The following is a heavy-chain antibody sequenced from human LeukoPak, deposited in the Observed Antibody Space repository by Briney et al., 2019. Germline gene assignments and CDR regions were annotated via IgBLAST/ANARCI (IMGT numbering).Heavy chain of an antibody. CDR1: GYIFTDLS. J-gene: IGHJ5*01. V-gene: IGHV1-24*01. Sequence: ASVKVSCKVSGYIFTDLSTHWVRQAPGKGLEWMGGFDPEDDKPIYAEKFQGRVSMTEDTSTDTAYLELSSLTSEDTAVYYCTPVILVTKKWFGSWGQGTLLSVSS. CDR2: FDPEDDKP. D-gene: IGHD2-8*02. CDR3: TPVILVTKKWFGS.